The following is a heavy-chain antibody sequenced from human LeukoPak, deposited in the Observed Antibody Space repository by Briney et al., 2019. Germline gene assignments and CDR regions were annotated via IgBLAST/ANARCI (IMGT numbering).Heavy chain of an antibody. CDR2: ISGSGGET. V-gene: IGHV3-23*01. CDR3: AKDPGRYGNYFDY. J-gene: IGHJ4*02. D-gene: IGHD1-14*01. CDR1: GFTFSNFA. Sequence: GGSLRLSCAASGFTFSNFAMTWVRQAPGKGLEWVSVISGSGGETDYADSVRGRFTISRDNSKNTLYLQMNSLRAEDTAVYYCAKDPGRYGNYFDYWGQGTLVTVSS.